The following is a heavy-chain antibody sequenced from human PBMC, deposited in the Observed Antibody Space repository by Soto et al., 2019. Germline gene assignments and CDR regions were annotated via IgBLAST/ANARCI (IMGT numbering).Heavy chain of an antibody. V-gene: IGHV1-8*01. CDR2: MNPNSGNT. Sequence: QVQLVQSGAEVKKPGASVKVFCKASGYTFTSYDINWVRQATGQGLEWMGWMNPNSGNTGYAQKFQGRVTMTRNTSISTAYMELSSLRSEDTAVYYCARSQQPDNWFDPWGQGTLVTVSS. CDR3: ARSQQPDNWFDP. D-gene: IGHD6-13*01. CDR1: GYTFTSYD. J-gene: IGHJ5*02.